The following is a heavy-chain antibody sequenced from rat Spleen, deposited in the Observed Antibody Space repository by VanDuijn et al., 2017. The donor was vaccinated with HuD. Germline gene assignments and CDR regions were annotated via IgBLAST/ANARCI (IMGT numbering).Heavy chain of an antibody. CDR3: ARSGTTPDY. Sequence: VQLVESGGGLVQPGKSLKLSCSASGFTFSSYGMHWIRQAPGKGLDWVAYISSSSGTVYADAVKGRFTISRDNAKNTLYLQLNSLKSEDTAIYYCARSGTTPDYWGQGVMVTVSS. CDR2: ISSSSGT. J-gene: IGHJ2*01. D-gene: IGHD1-10*01. V-gene: IGHV5-62*01. CDR1: GFTFSSYG.